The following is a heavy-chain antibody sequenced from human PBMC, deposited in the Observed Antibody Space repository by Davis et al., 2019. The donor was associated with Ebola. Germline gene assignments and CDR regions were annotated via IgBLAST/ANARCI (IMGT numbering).Heavy chain of an antibody. V-gene: IGHV4-38-2*01. CDR3: ARGRRVLVPAALDY. J-gene: IGHJ4*02. D-gene: IGHD2-2*01. Sequence: GSLRLSCAASGFTFSDYYMSWIRQAPGKGLEWIGSIYHSGSTYYNPSLKSRVTISVDTSKNQFSLKLSSVTAADTAVYYCARGRRVLVPAALDYWGQGTLVTVSS. CDR1: GFTFSDYY. CDR2: IYHSGST.